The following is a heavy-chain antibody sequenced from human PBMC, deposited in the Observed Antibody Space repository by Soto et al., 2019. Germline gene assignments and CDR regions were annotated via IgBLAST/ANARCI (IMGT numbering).Heavy chain of an antibody. CDR1: GGSISSYY. J-gene: IGHJ6*02. V-gene: IGHV4-59*01. D-gene: IGHD1-7*01. Sequence: TSETLSLTCTVSGGSISSYYWSWIRQPPGKGLEWIGYIYYSGSTNYNPSLKSRVTISVDTSKNQFSLKLSSVTAADTAVYYCARADNWNYSGVYYYYGMEVWGQGTTVTVSS. CDR2: IYYSGST. CDR3: ARADNWNYSGVYYYYGMEV.